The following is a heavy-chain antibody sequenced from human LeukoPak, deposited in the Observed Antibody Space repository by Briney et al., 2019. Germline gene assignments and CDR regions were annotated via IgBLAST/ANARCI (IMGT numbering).Heavy chain of an antibody. D-gene: IGHD1-26*01. V-gene: IGHV4-59*12. CDR2: IYYSGST. J-gene: IGHJ4*02. CDR1: GGSISSYY. CDR3: AREAPRELLDFDY. Sequence: PSETLSLTCTVSGGSISSYYWSWIRQPPGKGLEWIGYIYYSGSTNYNPSLKSRVTISVDTSKNQFSLKLSSVTAADAAVYYCAREAPRELLDFDYWGQGTLVTVSS.